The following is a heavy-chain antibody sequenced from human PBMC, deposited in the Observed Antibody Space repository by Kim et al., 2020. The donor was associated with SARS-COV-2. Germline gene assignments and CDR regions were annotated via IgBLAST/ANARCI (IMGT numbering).Heavy chain of an antibody. CDR2: INPSGGST. CDR3: AREGRVGANSPDFDY. Sequence: ASVKVSCKASGYTFTSYYMHWVRQAPGQGLEWMGIINPSGGSTSYAQKFQGRVTMTRDTSTSTVYMELSSLRSEDTAVYYCAREGRVGANSPDFDYWGQGTLVTVSS. D-gene: IGHD3-10*01. J-gene: IGHJ4*02. V-gene: IGHV1-46*01. CDR1: GYTFTSYY.